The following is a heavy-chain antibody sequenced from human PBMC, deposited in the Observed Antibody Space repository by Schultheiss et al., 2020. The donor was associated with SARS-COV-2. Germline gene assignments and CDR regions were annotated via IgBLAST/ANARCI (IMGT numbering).Heavy chain of an antibody. Sequence: GGSLRLSCAASGFTFDDYAMHWVRQAPGKGLEWVSRINSDGSSTSYADSVKGRFTISRDNAKNTLYLQMNSLRAEDTAVYYCATAPVAGTWYWGQGTLVTVSS. CDR2: INSDGSST. J-gene: IGHJ4*02. CDR1: GFTFDDYA. V-gene: IGHV3-74*01. D-gene: IGHD6-19*01. CDR3: ATAPVAGTWY.